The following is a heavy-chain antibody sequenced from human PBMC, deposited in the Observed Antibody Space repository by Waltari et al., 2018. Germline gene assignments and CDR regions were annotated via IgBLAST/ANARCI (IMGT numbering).Heavy chain of an antibody. CDR2: VHQSGRT. Sequence: QVQLQESGPGLVKPSGTLSLTCTVSGDSISNNFFWSWFRQAPGTGLEWIGQVHQSGRTNYKPSLESRVTVSMDTSKNQFSLRVTSVTAADTAIYYCASDRGRGLYLDSWGQGTLVTVSP. CDR1: GDSISNNFF. CDR3: ASDRGRGLYLDS. J-gene: IGHJ4*02. V-gene: IGHV4-4*02. D-gene: IGHD2-15*01.